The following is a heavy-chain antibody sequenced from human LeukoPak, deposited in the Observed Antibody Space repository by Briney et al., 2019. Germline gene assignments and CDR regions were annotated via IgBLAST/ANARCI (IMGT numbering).Heavy chain of an antibody. V-gene: IGHV4-4*07. CDR1: GGSIDSYY. CDR2: IYTSGST. Sequence: SETLSLTCTVSGGSIDSYYWSWIRQPAGKGLEWIGRIYTSGSTNYNPSLKSRVTMSVDTSKNQFSLKLSSVTAADTAVYYCARAVGSGSFQTYYYYMDVWGKGTTVTISS. D-gene: IGHD3-10*01. J-gene: IGHJ6*03. CDR3: ARAVGSGSFQTYYYYMDV.